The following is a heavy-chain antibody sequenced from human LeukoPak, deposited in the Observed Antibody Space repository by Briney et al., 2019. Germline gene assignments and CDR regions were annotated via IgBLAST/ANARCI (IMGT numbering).Heavy chain of an antibody. CDR1: GFTFSSYS. CDR3: ASALYSYGSGGADY. J-gene: IGHJ4*02. V-gene: IGHV3-48*01. CDR2: ISSSSSTI. Sequence: QPGGSLRLSCAASGFTFSSYSMNWVRQAPGEGLEWVSYISSSSSTIYYADSVKGRFTISRDNAKNSLYLQMNSLRAEDTAVYYCASALYSYGSGGADYWGQGTLVTVSS. D-gene: IGHD5-18*01.